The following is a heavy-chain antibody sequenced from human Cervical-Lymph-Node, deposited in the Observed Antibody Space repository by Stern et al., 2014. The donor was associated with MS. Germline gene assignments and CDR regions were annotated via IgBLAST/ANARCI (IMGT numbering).Heavy chain of an antibody. Sequence: QVQLVQSGGGLVKPGGSLRLSCAASGFTFSDYYMSWIRQAPGKGLEWVSYISSSSSYTNYADSVKGRFTISRDNAKNSLYLQMNSLRAEDTAVYYCARDTRIVGATTLGRQDYWGQGTLVTVSS. D-gene: IGHD1-26*01. CDR1: GFTFSDYY. J-gene: IGHJ4*02. V-gene: IGHV3-11*06. CDR3: ARDTRIVGATTLGRQDY. CDR2: ISSSSSYT.